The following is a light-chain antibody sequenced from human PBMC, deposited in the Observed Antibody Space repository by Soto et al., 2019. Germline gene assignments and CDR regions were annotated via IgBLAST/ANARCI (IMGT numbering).Light chain of an antibody. J-gene: IGLJ3*02. V-gene: IGLV4-60*02. CDR3: ETWESNPLV. Sequence: QSVLTQASSASASLGSAVKLTCTLSSGHSSDIIAWHQQQPGKAPRYLMKLEGSGSYNKGSGVPDRFSGSSAGADRYLTISNLQFEEEADYYCETWESNPLVFGGGTTLTVL. CDR2: LEGSGSY. CDR1: SGHSSDI.